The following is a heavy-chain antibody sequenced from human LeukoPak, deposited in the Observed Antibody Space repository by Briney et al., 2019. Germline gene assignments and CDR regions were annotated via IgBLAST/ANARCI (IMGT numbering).Heavy chain of an antibody. Sequence: PSETLSLTCTVSGGSISNYYWSWIRQPAGKGLEWIGRIYTSGSTNYNPSLKSRVTISVDTSKNQFSLKLSSVTAADTAVYYCARGLISGDIDYWGQGTLVTVSS. J-gene: IGHJ4*02. CDR2: IYTSGST. D-gene: IGHD3-9*01. CDR3: ARGLISGDIDY. V-gene: IGHV4-4*07. CDR1: GGSISNYY.